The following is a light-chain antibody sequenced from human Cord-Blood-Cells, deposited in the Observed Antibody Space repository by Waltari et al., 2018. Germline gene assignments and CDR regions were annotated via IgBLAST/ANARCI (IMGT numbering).Light chain of an antibody. Sequence: QSALTQPASVSGSPGQSITISCTGTSSDVGSYNLVSWYQQHPGKAPKLMIYEGRKRPSGVSNRFSGSKSGNTDSLTISGLQAEDEADYYCCSYAGSSNVVFGGGTKLTVL. CDR3: CSYAGSSNVV. J-gene: IGLJ2*01. CDR1: SSDVGSYNL. CDR2: EGR. V-gene: IGLV2-23*01.